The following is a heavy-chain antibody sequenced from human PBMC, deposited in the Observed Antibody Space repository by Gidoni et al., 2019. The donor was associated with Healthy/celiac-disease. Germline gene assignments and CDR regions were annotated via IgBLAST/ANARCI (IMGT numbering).Heavy chain of an antibody. V-gene: IGHV3-15*01. CDR1: GFTFSNAW. CDR2: IKSKTDGGTT. CDR3: TTASNYPHLLWFGELLYNYYYRDV. Sequence: EVQLVESGGGLVKPGVSLILSCAASGFTFSNAWTSWVRQAPGKGREWVGRIKSKTDGGTTDYAEPVKGRFTISRDDSKNTLYLQMNSLKNEDTAVYYCTTASNYPHLLWFGELLYNYYYRDVWGKGTTVTVSS. J-gene: IGHJ6*03. D-gene: IGHD3-10*01.